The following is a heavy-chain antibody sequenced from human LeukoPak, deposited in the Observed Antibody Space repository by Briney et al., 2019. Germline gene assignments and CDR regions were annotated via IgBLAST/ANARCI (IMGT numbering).Heavy chain of an antibody. CDR2: IYYSGST. D-gene: IGHD3-16*02. J-gene: IGHJ5*02. CDR1: GGSISSYY. V-gene: IGHV4-59*12. Sequence: SETLSLTCTVSGGSISSYYWSWIRQPPGKGLEWIGYIYYSGSTNYNPSLKSRVTISVDTSKNQFSLKLSSVTAADTAVYYCARAAYDYVWGSYRHIGRFDPWGQGTLVTVSS. CDR3: ARAAYDYVWGSYRHIGRFDP.